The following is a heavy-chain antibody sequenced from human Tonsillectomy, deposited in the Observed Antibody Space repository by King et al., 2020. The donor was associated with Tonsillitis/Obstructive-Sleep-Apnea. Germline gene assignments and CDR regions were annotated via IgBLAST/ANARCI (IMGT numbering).Heavy chain of an antibody. CDR2: IWYDGTNK. J-gene: IGHJ4*02. D-gene: IGHD2-2*01. Sequence: VQLVESGEGVVQPGRSLSLSCAASGFTFSTCGMHWVRQAPGKGLDWVALIWYDGTNKYYADSVKGRFSISRDNSKNTLYLQMNSLRAEDTAVYYCARDPYCSSNSSYDFDYWGRGTLVTVSS. CDR1: GFTFSTCG. V-gene: IGHV3-33*01. CDR3: ARDPYCSSNSSYDFDY.